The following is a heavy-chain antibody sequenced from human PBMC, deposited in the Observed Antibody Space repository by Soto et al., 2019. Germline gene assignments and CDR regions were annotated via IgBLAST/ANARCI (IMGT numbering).Heavy chain of an antibody. CDR3: AKGQAYYYDSSGYYEPADY. CDR2: ISWNSGSI. Sequence: SLNISSAASGFTFDDYAMQWVRQALGKGLEWVSGISWNSGSIGYADSVKGRLTISRDNAKNSLYLQMNSLRAEDTALYYCAKGQAYYYDSSGYYEPADYWGQGTLVT. V-gene: IGHV3-9*01. CDR1: GFTFDDYA. J-gene: IGHJ4*02. D-gene: IGHD3-22*01.